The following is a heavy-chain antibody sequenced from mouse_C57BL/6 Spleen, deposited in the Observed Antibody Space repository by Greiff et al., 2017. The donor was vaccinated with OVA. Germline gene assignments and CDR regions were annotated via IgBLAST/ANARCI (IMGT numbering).Heavy chain of an antibody. CDR3: VRQGDYGFAY. J-gene: IGHJ3*01. Sequence: EVQLMESGGGLVQPKGSLKLSCAASGFSFNTYAMNWVRQAPGQGLEWVARIRRKSNNYATYYADSVKDRFTISRDDSESMLYLQMNNLKTEDTAMYYCVRQGDYGFAYWGQGTLVTVSA. V-gene: IGHV10-1*01. D-gene: IGHD2-4*01. CDR1: GFSFNTYA. CDR2: IRRKSNNYAT.